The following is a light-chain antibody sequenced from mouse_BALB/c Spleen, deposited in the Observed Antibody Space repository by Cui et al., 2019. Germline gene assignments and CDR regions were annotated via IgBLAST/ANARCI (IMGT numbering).Light chain of an antibody. CDR1: KSISKY. V-gene: IGKV16-104*01. Sequence: DVQITQSPSYLAALPGETITINCRASKSISKYLAWYQEKPGKTNKLLIYSGSTLQSGIPSRFSGSGSGTDFTLTISSLEPEDFAMYYCQQHNEYPYTFGAGTKLELK. J-gene: IGKJ5*01. CDR3: QQHNEYPYT. CDR2: SGS.